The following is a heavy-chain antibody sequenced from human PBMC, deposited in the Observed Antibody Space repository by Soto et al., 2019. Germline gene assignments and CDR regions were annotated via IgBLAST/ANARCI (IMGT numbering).Heavy chain of an antibody. J-gene: IGHJ3*01. CDR3: ARGGGAFDV. CDR1: GYIVTTFG. Sequence: QVQLMQSGAEVMKPGATLKVACKASGYIVTTFGINWVRQAPGQGLEWMGCISEYGDSNYSEKFQDRVSLTTETYTNTAYLELRSLTSDDTGVYFCARGGGAFDVWGQGTQITVSS. CDR2: ISEYGDS. V-gene: IGHV1-18*01.